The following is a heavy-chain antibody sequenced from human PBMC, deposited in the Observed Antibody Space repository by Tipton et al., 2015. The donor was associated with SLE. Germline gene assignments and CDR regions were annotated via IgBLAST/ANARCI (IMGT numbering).Heavy chain of an antibody. CDR1: GGSFSGYF. Sequence: TLSLTCVVYGGSFSGYFWSWIRQPPGKGLEWIGEINHSGRTNYNPSLKSRVTISGDTSKNQFSLRLSSVTAADTAVYYCARGYSGSYYYYYYMDVWGKGTTVTVSS. D-gene: IGHD1-26*01. CDR2: INHSGRT. J-gene: IGHJ6*03. CDR3: ARGYSGSYYYYYYMDV. V-gene: IGHV4-34*01.